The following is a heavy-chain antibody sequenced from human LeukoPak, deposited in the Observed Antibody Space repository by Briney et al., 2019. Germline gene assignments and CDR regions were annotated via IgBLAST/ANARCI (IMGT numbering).Heavy chain of an antibody. CDR1: GYTFTSYD. CDR3: ARVPTAYCGGDCSGH. V-gene: IGHV1-8*01. D-gene: IGHD2-21*01. J-gene: IGHJ5*02. Sequence: GASVKVSCKASGYTFTSYDINWVRQATGQGLEWMGWMNPNSGNTGYAQKFQGRVTLTRATSISTAYMELSGLTSEDTAVYYCARVPTAYCGGDCSGHWGQGTLVTVSS. CDR2: MNPNSGNT.